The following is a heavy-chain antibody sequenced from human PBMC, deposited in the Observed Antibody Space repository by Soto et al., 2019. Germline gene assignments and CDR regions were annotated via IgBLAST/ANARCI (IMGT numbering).Heavy chain of an antibody. CDR3: AKDQYQWFGEPYFDY. V-gene: IGHV3-9*01. D-gene: IGHD3-10*01. Sequence: SLRLSGAASGFTFDDYAMHWVRQARGKGLEWVSGISWNSGSIGYADSVKGRFTISRDNAKNSLYLQMNSLRAEDTALYYCAKDQYQWFGEPYFDYWGQGTLVTVSS. CDR1: GFTFDDYA. J-gene: IGHJ4*02. CDR2: ISWNSGSI.